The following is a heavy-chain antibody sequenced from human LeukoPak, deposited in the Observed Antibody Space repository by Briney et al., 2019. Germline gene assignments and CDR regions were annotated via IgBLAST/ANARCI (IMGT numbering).Heavy chain of an antibody. CDR2: IRSSGSTM. CDR3: ARDPGRSSSWYFDY. Sequence: PGGSLRLSCAASGFTFSSYEMNWVRQAPGKGLEWVSYIRSSGSTMYYADSVEGRFTISRDNTKNSLYLQMNSLRAEDTAVYYCARDPGRSSSWYFDYWGQGTLVTVSS. D-gene: IGHD6-13*01. V-gene: IGHV3-48*03. CDR1: GFTFSSYE. J-gene: IGHJ4*02.